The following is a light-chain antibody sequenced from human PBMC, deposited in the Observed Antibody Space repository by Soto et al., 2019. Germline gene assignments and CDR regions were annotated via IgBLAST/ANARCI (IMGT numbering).Light chain of an antibody. CDR3: TSYTNKSLLAVA. Sequence: QSALTQPASVSGSPGQSITISCTGTRSDVGGYDYVSWYQQYPGKAPKLIIYVVDNRPSGVSSRFSGSKSGNTASLTISGLQPEDEADYYCTSYTNKSLLAVAFGGGTKVTVL. V-gene: IGLV2-14*01. J-gene: IGLJ2*01. CDR2: VVD. CDR1: RSDVGGYDY.